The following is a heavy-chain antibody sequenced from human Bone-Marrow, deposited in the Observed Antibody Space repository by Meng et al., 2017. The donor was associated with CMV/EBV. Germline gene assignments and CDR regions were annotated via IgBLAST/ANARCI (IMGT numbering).Heavy chain of an antibody. CDR3: GRWNYYYYGMDV. J-gene: IGHJ6*02. CDR2: IYYSGST. Sequence: GSLRLSCSVSGGSIGSYYWSWIRQPPGKGLEWIGNIYYSGSTNYSPFLKSRVAISVDTSKNQFSLNLTSVTAADTAVYYCGRWNYYYYGMDVWGQGTSVTVSS. V-gene: IGHV4-59*01. D-gene: IGHD4-23*01. CDR1: GGSIGSYY.